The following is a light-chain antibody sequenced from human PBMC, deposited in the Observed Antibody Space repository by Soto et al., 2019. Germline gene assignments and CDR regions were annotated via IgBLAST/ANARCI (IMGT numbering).Light chain of an antibody. CDR2: SNN. CDR3: AAWDDSLNGRL. J-gene: IGLJ1*01. CDR1: GSNIGSNT. Sequence: QSVLTQPPSASGTPGQRVTISCSGSGSNIGSNTVDWYQQLPGTAPKLLIYSNNQRPSGVPDRFSGSKSGTSVSLAISGLLSEHDADYYCAAWDDSLNGRLFGTGTQLTVL. V-gene: IGLV1-44*01.